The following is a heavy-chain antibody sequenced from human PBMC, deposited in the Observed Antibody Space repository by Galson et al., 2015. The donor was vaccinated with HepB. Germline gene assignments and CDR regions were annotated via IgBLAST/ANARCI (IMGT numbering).Heavy chain of an antibody. V-gene: IGHV1-2*05. CDR3: ARGNTNDRHFDY. Sequence: SVKVSCKASGYTFTDYFLHWVRQAPGQAPGQGLEWMGRINPNSGGTDYAQKFQGGVTMTRDTSISTAYMELSSLRSDDTVVYYWARGNTNDRHFDYWGQGTLVTVSS. J-gene: IGHJ4*02. CDR1: GYTFTDYF. D-gene: IGHD1-1*01. CDR2: INPNSGGT.